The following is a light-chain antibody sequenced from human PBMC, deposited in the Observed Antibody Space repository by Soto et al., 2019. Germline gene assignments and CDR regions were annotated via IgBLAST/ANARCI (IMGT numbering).Light chain of an antibody. V-gene: IGKV1-39*01. CDR3: QQYKSYSRT. Sequence: DIQMTQSPSSLSASVGYRVTISCRASQVIDTYLNWYSQKPGKAAKLLIYAASSFPSGVPSRFSGSGSGTDFTLTISCLQSVDFATYYCQQYKSYSRTFGLGTKVDIK. CDR2: AAS. J-gene: IGKJ1*01. CDR1: QVIDTY.